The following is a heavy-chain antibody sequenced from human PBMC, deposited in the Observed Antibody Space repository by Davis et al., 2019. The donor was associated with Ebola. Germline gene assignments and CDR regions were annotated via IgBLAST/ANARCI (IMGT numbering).Heavy chain of an antibody. Sequence: GESLKISCAASGFSFNTYWMTWVRQAPGKGLEWLAIIRQDGSEKKYVDSVKGRFTISRDNAKNSLFLQMNSLRAEDTALYYCTRGLYGYGMDVWGQGTTVTVSS. V-gene: IGHV3-7*01. CDR2: IRQDGSEK. CDR1: GFSFNTYW. D-gene: IGHD2-8*01. CDR3: TRGLYGYGMDV. J-gene: IGHJ6*02.